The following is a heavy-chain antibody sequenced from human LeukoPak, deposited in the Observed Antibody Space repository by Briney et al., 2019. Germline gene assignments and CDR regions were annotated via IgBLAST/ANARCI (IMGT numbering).Heavy chain of an antibody. CDR3: VRSGGY. Sequence: GSLRLSCAASGFTFTSHSMNWVRQAPGKGLEWVANIKEDGSEKYYVDSVKGRFTISRDNAKNSLCLQMNSLRAEDTAIYYCVRSGGYWGQGTLVTVSS. D-gene: IGHD1-26*01. CDR1: GFTFTSHS. V-gene: IGHV3-7*05. J-gene: IGHJ4*02. CDR2: IKEDGSEK.